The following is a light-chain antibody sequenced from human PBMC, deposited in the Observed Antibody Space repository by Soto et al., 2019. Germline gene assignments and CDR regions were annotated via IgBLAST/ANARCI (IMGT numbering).Light chain of an antibody. Sequence: LTQPPSASGSPGQSVTISCTGTSSDVGGYNYVSWYQQHPGKAPKLMIYEVSKRPSGVPDRFSVSKSGNTASLTVSGLQAEDEADYYCSSYAGNKNVFGTGTKVTVL. J-gene: IGLJ1*01. CDR3: SSYAGNKNV. CDR2: EVS. CDR1: SSDVGGYNY. V-gene: IGLV2-8*01.